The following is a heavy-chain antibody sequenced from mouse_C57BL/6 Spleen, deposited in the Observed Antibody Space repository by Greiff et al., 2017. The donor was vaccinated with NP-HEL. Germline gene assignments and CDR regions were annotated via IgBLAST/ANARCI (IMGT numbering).Heavy chain of an antibody. J-gene: IGHJ4*01. CDR2: ISDGGSYT. Sequence: EVMLVESGGGLVKPGGSLKLSCAASGFTFSSYAMSWVRQTPEKRLEWVATISDGGSYTYYPDNVKGRFTISRDNAKNNLYLQMSHLKSEDTAMYYCARDAGYYDYDDAMDYWGQGTSVTVSS. CDR3: ARDAGYYDYDDAMDY. CDR1: GFTFSSYA. V-gene: IGHV5-4*01. D-gene: IGHD2-4*01.